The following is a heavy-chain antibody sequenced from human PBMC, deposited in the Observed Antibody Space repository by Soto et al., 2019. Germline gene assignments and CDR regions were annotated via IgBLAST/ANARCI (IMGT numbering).Heavy chain of an antibody. J-gene: IGHJ3*02. D-gene: IGHD6-25*01. CDR1: GGSLSSHNYY. CDR3: ARRMVAARHDAFDI. CDR2: INYSGTT. Sequence: HLRLQESGPGLVKPSETLFLTCTVSGGSLSSHNYYWGWLRQSPGQGLECIGRINYSGTTDYDPSLKSRGTISVDTSKNQFPLKLTSVTAADTAVYYCARRMVAARHDAFDIGGQGRMVIVSS. V-gene: IGHV4-39*01.